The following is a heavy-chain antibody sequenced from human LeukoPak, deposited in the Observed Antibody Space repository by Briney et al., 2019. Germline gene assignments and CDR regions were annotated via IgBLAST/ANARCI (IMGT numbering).Heavy chain of an antibody. J-gene: IGHJ6*02. CDR2: TSGSGGST. V-gene: IGHV3-23*01. CDR3: AKDQDYYDSSGYYGPAFYYYCGMDV. Sequence: GGSLRLSCAASGFTFSSYAMSWVRQAPGKGLEWVSATSGSGGSTYYADSVKGRFTISRDNSKNTLYLQMNSLRAEDTAVYYCAKDQDYYDSSGYYGPAFYYYCGMDVWGQGTTVTVSS. CDR1: GFTFSSYA. D-gene: IGHD3-22*01.